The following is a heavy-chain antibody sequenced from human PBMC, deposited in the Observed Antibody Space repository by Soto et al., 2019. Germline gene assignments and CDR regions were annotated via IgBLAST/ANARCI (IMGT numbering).Heavy chain of an antibody. V-gene: IGHV3-30-3*01. CDR1: GFTFSSYA. CDR2: ISYDGSNK. D-gene: IGHD2-2*01. Sequence: QVQLVESGGGVVQPGRSLRLSCAASGFTFSSYAMHWVRQAPGKGLEWVAVISYDGSNKYYADSVKGRFTISRDNSKNTLYLQMNSLRAEDTAVYYCARDLRTHVQYDAFDIWGQGTMVTVSS. CDR3: ARDLRTHVQYDAFDI. J-gene: IGHJ3*02.